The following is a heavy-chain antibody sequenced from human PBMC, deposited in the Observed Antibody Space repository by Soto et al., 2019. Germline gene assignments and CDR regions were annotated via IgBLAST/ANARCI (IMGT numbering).Heavy chain of an antibody. V-gene: IGHV4-30-4*01. CDR2: IYYSGST. Sequence: SETLSLTCTVSGGSISSGDYYWSWIRQPPGKGLEWIGYIYYSGSTYYNPSLKSRVTISVDTSKNQFSLKLSSVTAADTAVYYCARTLTAAGSWFDPWGQGTLVTVSS. D-gene: IGHD6-13*01. CDR1: GGSISSGDYY. CDR3: ARTLTAAGSWFDP. J-gene: IGHJ5*02.